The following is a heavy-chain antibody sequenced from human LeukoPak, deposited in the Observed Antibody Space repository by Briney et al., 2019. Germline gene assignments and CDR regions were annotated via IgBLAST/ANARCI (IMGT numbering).Heavy chain of an antibody. CDR1: GYSFTSYW. CDR3: ARGTPSRYYYYGMDV. Sequence: GESLKISCKGSGYSFTSYWIGWVRQMPGKGLEWMGIIYPGDSDTRYSPSFQGQVTISADKSISTAYLQWSSLKASDTAMYYCARGTPSRYYYYGMDVWGQGTTVTVSS. V-gene: IGHV5-51*01. CDR2: IYPGDSDT. J-gene: IGHJ6*02. D-gene: IGHD1-14*01.